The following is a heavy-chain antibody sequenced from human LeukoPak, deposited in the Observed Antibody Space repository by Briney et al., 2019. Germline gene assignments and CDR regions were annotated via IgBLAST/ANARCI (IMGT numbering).Heavy chain of an antibody. CDR1: GFTFSSYA. J-gene: IGHJ4*02. D-gene: IGHD3-22*01. CDR2: ISGSGGST. V-gene: IGHV3-23*01. Sequence: GGSLRLSCAASGFTFSSYAMSWVRQAPGKGLEWVSAISGSGGSTYYADSVKGRFTISRDNSKNTLYLQMNSLRAEDTAVYYCAKGDSYYDSSGSFFDYWGQGTLVTVSS. CDR3: AKGDSYYDSSGSFFDY.